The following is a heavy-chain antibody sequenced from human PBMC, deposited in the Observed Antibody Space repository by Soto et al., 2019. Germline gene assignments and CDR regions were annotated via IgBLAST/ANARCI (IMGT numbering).Heavy chain of an antibody. Sequence: GGSLRLSCTASGFTFNTYWMHWVRQAPGKGLVWVSRVNSDGSKTYYADSVKGRFTISRDNAKNTLYLLMNSLRADDTAVYYCARAAGYSGTYSAPPRPVGYWGQGILVTVSS. CDR3: ARAAGYSGTYSAPPRPVGY. CDR1: GFTFNTYW. D-gene: IGHD1-26*01. V-gene: IGHV3-74*01. CDR2: VNSDGSKT. J-gene: IGHJ4*02.